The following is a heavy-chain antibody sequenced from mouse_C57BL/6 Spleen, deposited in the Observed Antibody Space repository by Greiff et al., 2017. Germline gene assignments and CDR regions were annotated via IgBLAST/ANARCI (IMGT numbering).Heavy chain of an antibody. CDR1: GYTFTTYW. V-gene: IGHV1-55*01. CDR2: IYPGSGST. Sequence: VQLQQPGAELVKPGASVKMSCKASGYTFTTYWITWVKQRPGQGLEWIGDIYPGSGSTNYTEKFKSKATLTVDTSSSTAYMQRSSLTSEMSAVYCSARGENWEYFDYWGQGTTLTVSS. CDR3: ARGENWEYFDY. J-gene: IGHJ2*01. D-gene: IGHD4-1*01.